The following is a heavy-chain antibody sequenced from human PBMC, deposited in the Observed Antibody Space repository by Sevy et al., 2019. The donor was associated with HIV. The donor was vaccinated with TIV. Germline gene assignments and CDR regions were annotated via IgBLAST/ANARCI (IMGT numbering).Heavy chain of an antibody. V-gene: IGHV1-69*13. CDR1: GYTLTELS. J-gene: IGHJ4*02. CDR2: IIPMFETA. CDR3: ARSISWYASFDS. D-gene: IGHD6-13*01. Sequence: ASVKVSCKVSGYTLTELSMHWVRQAPGKGLEWMGGIIPMFETANYVQKFQGRVTITADESTNTAYMELSSLRSEDTAIYYCARSISWYASFDSWGQGTLVTVSS.